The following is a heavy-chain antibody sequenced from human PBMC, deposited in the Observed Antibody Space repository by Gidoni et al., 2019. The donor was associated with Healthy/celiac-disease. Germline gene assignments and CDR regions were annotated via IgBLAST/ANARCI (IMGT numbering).Heavy chain of an antibody. CDR3: ARDLTMVRGVISLFDY. CDR2: ISSSSSTI. J-gene: IGHJ4*02. D-gene: IGHD3-10*01. Sequence: YSMNWVRQAPGKGLEWVSYISSSSSTIYYADSVKGRFTISRDNAKNSLYLQMNSLRAEDTAVYYCARDLTMVRGVISLFDYWGQGTLVTVSS. CDR1: YS. V-gene: IGHV3-48*04.